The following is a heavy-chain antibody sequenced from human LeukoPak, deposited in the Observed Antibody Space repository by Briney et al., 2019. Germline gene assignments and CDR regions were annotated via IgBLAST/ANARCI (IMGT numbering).Heavy chain of an antibody. V-gene: IGHV3-21*01. CDR2: ISSRSSYI. Sequence: GVSLRLSCAASGFTFSSYSMNWVRQAPGKGLEWVSSISSRSSYIYYADSVKGRFTISRDNAKNSLYLQMNSLRAEDTAVYYCARFGIVATITGSWFDPWGQGTLVTVSS. J-gene: IGHJ5*02. CDR1: GFTFSSYS. CDR3: ARFGIVATITGSWFDP. D-gene: IGHD5-12*01.